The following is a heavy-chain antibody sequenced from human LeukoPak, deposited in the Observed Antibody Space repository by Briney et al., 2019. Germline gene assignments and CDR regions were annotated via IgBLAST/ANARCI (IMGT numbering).Heavy chain of an antibody. D-gene: IGHD5-12*01. CDR3: ATGLPIYFDF. Sequence: GGSLRLSCAASGFTFSSYWMHWVRRARGKGLVWVSHINTDGSITTYADSVKGRFTISRDNAKNTLYLQMNSLRDEDTAVYYCATGLPIYFDFWGQGTLVTVSS. CDR2: INTDGSIT. CDR1: GFTFSSYW. J-gene: IGHJ4*02. V-gene: IGHV3-74*01.